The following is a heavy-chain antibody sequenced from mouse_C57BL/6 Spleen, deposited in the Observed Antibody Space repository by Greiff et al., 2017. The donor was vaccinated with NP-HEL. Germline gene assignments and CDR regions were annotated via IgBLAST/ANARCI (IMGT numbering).Heavy chain of an antibody. CDR2: IYPGSGNT. CDR3: AREESYYSNPFAY. CDR1: GYSFTSYY. J-gene: IGHJ3*01. D-gene: IGHD2-5*01. Sequence: QVQLKQSGPELVKPGASVKISCKASGYSFTSYYIHWVKQRPGQGLEWIGWIYPGSGNTKYNEKFKGKATLTADTSSSTAYMQLSSLTSEDSAVYYCAREESYYSNPFAYWGQGTLVTVSA. V-gene: IGHV1-66*01.